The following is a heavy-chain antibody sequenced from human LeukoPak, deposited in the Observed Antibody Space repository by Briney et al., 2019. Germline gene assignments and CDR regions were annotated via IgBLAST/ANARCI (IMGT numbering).Heavy chain of an antibody. V-gene: IGHV4-61*02. CDR1: GGSISSGIYY. CDR2: IYTSGST. D-gene: IGHD3-22*01. J-gene: IGHJ4*02. Sequence: SETLSLTCTVSGGSISSGIYYWGWVRQPAGTGLEWIGRIYTSGSTNYSPSLKSRVTISVDTSRNQFSLNLTSVTAADTAMYYCAREQWAYRSYYASSGYHDYWGQGTLVTVSS. CDR3: AREQWAYRSYYASSGYHDY.